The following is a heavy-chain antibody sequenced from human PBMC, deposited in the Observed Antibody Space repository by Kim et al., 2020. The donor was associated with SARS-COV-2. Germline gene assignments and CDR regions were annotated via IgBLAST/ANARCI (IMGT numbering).Heavy chain of an antibody. D-gene: IGHD3-10*01. Sequence: SETLSLTCTVSGGSLTSGGYYWTWIRQDPRKGPEWIGYMYYTGSTYYNPSLKSRVAISMDTFQNQFSLKLSSVTAADTAVYHCARRPSYGSGSYVFDLWGQGTLVTVSS. J-gene: IGHJ5*02. CDR1: GGSLTSGGYY. CDR2: MYYTGST. V-gene: IGHV4-31*03. CDR3: ARRPSYGSGSYVFDL.